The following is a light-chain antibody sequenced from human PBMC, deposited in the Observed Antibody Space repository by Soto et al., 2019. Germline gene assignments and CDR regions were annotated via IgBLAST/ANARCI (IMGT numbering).Light chain of an antibody. J-gene: IGKJ1*01. CDR2: QTS. CDR1: QYINTR. Sequence: EIVLTQPPATLSTCPGDRVTLSCRASQYINTRLAWYQHRPGQSPRLLIYQTSLRAAGIPARFSASGSGTDFTLTISYAQPEDFALYYCHQRQSWPRTFGQGTKVDI. V-gene: IGKV3-11*01. CDR3: HQRQSWPRT.